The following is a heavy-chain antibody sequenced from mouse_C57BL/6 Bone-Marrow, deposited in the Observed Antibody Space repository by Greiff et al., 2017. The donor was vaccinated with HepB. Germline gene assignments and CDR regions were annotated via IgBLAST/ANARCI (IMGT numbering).Heavy chain of an antibody. CDR3: ARDRGNYAAMDY. CDR1: GISITTGNYR. CDR2: IYYSGTI. V-gene: IGHV3-5*01. Sequence: VQLKESGPGLVKPSQTVFLTCTVTGISITTGNYRWSWIRKFPGNKLEWIGYIYYSGTITYNPSLTSRTTITRDTPKNQFFLEMNSLTAEDTATYYCARDRGNYAAMDYWGQGTSVTVSS. J-gene: IGHJ4*01. D-gene: IGHD2-1*01.